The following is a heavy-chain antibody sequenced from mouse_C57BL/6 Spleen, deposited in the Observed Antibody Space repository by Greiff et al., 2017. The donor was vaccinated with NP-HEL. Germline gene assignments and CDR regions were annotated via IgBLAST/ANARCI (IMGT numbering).Heavy chain of an antibody. V-gene: IGHV5-12*01. D-gene: IGHD1-1*01. CDR1: GFTFSDYY. CDR3: ARRPDYYGSSSFYAMDY. J-gene: IGHJ4*01. Sequence: EVMLVESGGGLVQPGGSLKLSCAASGFTFSDYYMYWVRQTPEKRLEWVAYISNGGGSTYYPDTVKGRFTISRDNAKNTLYLQMSRLKSEDTAMYYCARRPDYYGSSSFYAMDYWGQGTSVTVSS. CDR2: ISNGGGST.